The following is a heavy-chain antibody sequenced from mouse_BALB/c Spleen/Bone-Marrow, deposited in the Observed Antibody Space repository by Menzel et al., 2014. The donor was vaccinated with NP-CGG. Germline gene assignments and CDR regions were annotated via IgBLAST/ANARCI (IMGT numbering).Heavy chain of an antibody. D-gene: IGHD2-1*01. CDR3: ARHGYYGNPYYFDY. J-gene: IGHJ2*01. CDR1: GYSFTSYW. Sequence: VKLVESGAELVRPGTSVRLSCKASGYSFTSYWLNWVKQRPGQGLEWIGMIHPSDSETSLNQKFKDKATLTVDKSSSAAYMQPSSPTSKDPAVYYCARHGYYGNPYYFDYWGQGTTLTVSS. CDR2: IHPSDSET. V-gene: IGHV1-61*01.